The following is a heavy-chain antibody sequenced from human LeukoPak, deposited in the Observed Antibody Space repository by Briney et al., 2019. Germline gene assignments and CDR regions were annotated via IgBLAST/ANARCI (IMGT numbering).Heavy chain of an antibody. CDR3: ARDKQLDWAHYYYYYMDV. CDR1: GYTFTGYY. CDR2: INPNSGGT. V-gene: IGHV1-2*02. D-gene: IGHD1-1*01. J-gene: IGHJ6*03. Sequence: GASVTVSCKASGYTFTGYYIHWVRQAPGQGLEWMGWINPNSGGTNYSQKFQGRVTMTSDTSISTAYMELSRLRSGDTAVYYCARDKQLDWAHYYYYYMDVWGKGTTVTVSS.